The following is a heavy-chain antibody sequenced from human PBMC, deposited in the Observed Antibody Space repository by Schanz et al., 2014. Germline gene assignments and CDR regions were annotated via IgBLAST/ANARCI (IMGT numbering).Heavy chain of an antibody. D-gene: IGHD6-13*01. Sequence: EAHLVESGGGLVKPGGSLTLSCAASRFTVTNAWMSWVRQAPGKGLEWLGRIKSKTDGETTDYAGPVKGRFSISKDDSQSTLYLQMNSLKIEDSAVYCCATASAPVREAGAGSSLHLWGQGTLVTVSP. CDR2: IKSKTDGETT. CDR1: RFTVTNAW. J-gene: IGHJ5*02. CDR3: ATASAPVREAGAGSSLHL. V-gene: IGHV3-15*01.